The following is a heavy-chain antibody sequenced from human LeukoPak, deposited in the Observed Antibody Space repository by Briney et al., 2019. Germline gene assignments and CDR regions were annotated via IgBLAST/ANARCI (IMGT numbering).Heavy chain of an antibody. J-gene: IGHJ4*02. CDR3: AKEDKWTYYDSSGYYTD. CDR1: GFTFSSYG. D-gene: IGHD3-22*01. Sequence: GGSLRLSCAASGFTFSSYGMHWVRQAPGKGLEWVAFIRYDGSNKFYADSVKGRFTISRDNSKNTLFLQMNSLRADDTAIYYCAKEDKWTYYDSSGYYTDWGQGTPVTVSS. CDR2: IRYDGSNK. V-gene: IGHV3-30*02.